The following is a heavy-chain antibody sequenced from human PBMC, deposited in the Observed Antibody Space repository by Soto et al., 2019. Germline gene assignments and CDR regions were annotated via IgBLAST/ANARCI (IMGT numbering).Heavy chain of an antibody. V-gene: IGHV5-51*01. Sequence: RWECLKISCKGSGYRFTSYWIAWVRQLPGKGLEFMGIIYPGDFDTRYNPSFQGQVTISVDNSINTAYLQWSSLKAPDTAMYFCGSVYYYCFWVQPDLLDFWGQRTPVTVSS. CDR1: GYRFTSYW. J-gene: IGHJ4*02. CDR2: IYPGDFDT. CDR3: GSVYYYCFWVQPDLLDF. D-gene: IGHD3-16*01.